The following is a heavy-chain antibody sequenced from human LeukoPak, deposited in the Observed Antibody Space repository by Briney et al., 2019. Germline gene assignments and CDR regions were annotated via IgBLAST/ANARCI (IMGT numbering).Heavy chain of an antibody. CDR3: ARDGYDFWSGYPRPGPLDTYYYYGMDV. V-gene: IGHV4-39*02. CDR1: GGSISSSSYY. J-gene: IGHJ6*02. CDR2: IYYSGST. Sequence: PSETLSLTCTVSGGSISSSSYYWGWIRQPPGKGLEWIGSIYYSGSTYYNPSLKSRVTISVDTSKNQFSLKLSSVTAADTAVYYCARDGYDFWSGYPRPGPLDTYYYYGMDVWGQGTTVTVSS. D-gene: IGHD3-3*01.